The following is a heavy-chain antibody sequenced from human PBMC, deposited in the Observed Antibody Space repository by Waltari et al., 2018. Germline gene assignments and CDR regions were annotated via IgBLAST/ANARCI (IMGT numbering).Heavy chain of an antibody. J-gene: IGHJ4*02. CDR3: ATAVGGNMESDY. Sequence: VQLVQSGAEVKKPGASVKVSCKAAVNTFSTYGISGVRQAPGQGLEWMGWISPFNSNTNYAQKFEGRVTLTTDTSTSTAYMELRSLKSDDTAVYYCATAVGGNMESDYWGQGTLVTVSS. CDR2: ISPFNSNT. V-gene: IGHV1-18*04. D-gene: IGHD6-19*01. CDR1: VNTFSTYG.